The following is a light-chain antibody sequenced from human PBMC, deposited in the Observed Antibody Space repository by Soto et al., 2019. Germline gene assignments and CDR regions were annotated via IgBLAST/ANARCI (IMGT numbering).Light chain of an antibody. CDR3: QKYNSAPSLT. CDR2: AAS. CDR1: QDISSY. V-gene: IGKV1-27*01. Sequence: DIQMTQSPSSLSASVGDRVTITCRASQDISSYLAWYQQKPGKVTMLLIYAASSLQSGVPSRFSGSGSGTEFTLTISSLQPEDVATYYCQKYNSAPSLTFGGGTKVEIK. J-gene: IGKJ4*01.